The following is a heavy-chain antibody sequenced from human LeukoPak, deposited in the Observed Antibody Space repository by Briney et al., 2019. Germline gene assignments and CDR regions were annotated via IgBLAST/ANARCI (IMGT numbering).Heavy chain of an antibody. V-gene: IGHV3-11*04. CDR1: GFTFSDYY. D-gene: IGHD6-13*01. CDR2: ISSSGSTI. J-gene: IGHJ3*02. Sequence: PGGSLRLSCAASGFTFSDYYMSWIRQAPGKGLEWVSYISSSGSTIYYADSVKGRFTISRDNAKNSLYLQMNSLRAEDTAVYYCARESIAAAGYDAFDIWGQGTMVTISS. CDR3: ARESIAAAGYDAFDI.